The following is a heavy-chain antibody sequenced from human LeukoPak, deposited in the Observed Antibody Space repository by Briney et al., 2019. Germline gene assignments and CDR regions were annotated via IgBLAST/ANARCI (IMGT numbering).Heavy chain of an antibody. D-gene: IGHD3-22*01. CDR2: ISSNGGST. V-gene: IGHV3-64D*06. J-gene: IGHJ3*02. CDR1: GFTLSSYA. CDR3: VKDGTAAYYYDSRVAFDI. Sequence: GGSLRLSCSASGFTLSSYAMHWVGQAPGKGLEYVSAISSNGGSTYYADSVKGRFTISRDNSKNTLYLQMSSLRAEDTAVYYCVKDGTAAYYYDSRVAFDIWGQGTMVTVSS.